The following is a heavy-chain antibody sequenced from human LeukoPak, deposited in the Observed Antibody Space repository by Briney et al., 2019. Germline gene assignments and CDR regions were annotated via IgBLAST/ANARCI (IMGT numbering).Heavy chain of an antibody. D-gene: IGHD6-6*01. V-gene: IGHV3-30*18. CDR2: ISYDGSNK. CDR3: AKEKRVSYYYGMDV. CDR1: GFTFSSYG. Sequence: GGSLRLSCAASGFTFSSYGMHWVRQAPGKGLEWVAVISYDGSNKYYADSVKGRFTISRDNSKNTLYLQMNSLRAEDTAVYYCAKEKRVSYYYGMDVWGQGTTVTVSS. J-gene: IGHJ6*02.